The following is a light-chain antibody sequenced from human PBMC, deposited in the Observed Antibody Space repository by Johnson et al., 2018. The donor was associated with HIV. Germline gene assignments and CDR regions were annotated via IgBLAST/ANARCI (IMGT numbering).Light chain of an antibody. CDR2: ENN. J-gene: IGLJ1*01. CDR3: GTWDSSLSAGV. CDR1: SSNIGNNY. V-gene: IGLV1-51*02. Sequence: QSVLTQPPSVSAAPGQKVTISCSGSSSNIGNNYVSWYQQLPGTAPKLLMYENNKRPSGIPDRFSGSRSGTSATLDITGLPTGDEADYYCGTWDSSLSAGVFGTGTKVTVL.